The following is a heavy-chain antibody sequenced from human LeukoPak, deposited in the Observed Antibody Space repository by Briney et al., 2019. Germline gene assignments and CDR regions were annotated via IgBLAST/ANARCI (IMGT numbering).Heavy chain of an antibody. CDR2: INPSGGST. Sequence: GASVKVSCKASGYTFTSYYMHWVRQAPGQGLEWMGIINPSGGSTSYAQKFQGRVTMTRDMSTSTVYMELSSLRSEDTAVYYCACSGGDLEYFQHWSQGTLVTVSS. CDR3: ACSGGDLEYFQH. J-gene: IGHJ1*01. D-gene: IGHD2-21*02. V-gene: IGHV1-46*03. CDR1: GYTFTSYY.